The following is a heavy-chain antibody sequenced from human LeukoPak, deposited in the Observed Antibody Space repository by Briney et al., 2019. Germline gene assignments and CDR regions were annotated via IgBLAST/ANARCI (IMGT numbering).Heavy chain of an antibody. J-gene: IGHJ4*02. CDR1: GYTFTGYY. V-gene: IGHV1-2*02. CDR3: ATRDGCSSTSCFPFDY. Sequence: ASVKVSCKASGYTFTGYYMHWVRQAPGQGLEWMGWINPNSGGTNYVQKFQGRVTMTRDTSISTAYMELSRLRSDDTAVYYCATRDGCSSTSCFPFDYWGQGTLVTVSS. CDR2: INPNSGGT. D-gene: IGHD2-2*01.